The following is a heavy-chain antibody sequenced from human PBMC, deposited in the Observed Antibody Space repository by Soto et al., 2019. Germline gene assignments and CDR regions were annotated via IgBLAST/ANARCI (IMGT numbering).Heavy chain of an antibody. CDR2: ISGSGGST. V-gene: IGHV3-23*01. J-gene: IGHJ6*02. CDR1: EFTFSSYA. CDR3: ANDYYGMDG. Sequence: EVQLLESGGGLLQPGGSLRLSCEASEFTFSSYAMSWVRQAPGKGLEWVSAISGSGGSTDYADSVKGRFTISRDNSKNTLYLHMNSLRAEDTAVYFCANDYYGMDGWGQGTTVTVSS.